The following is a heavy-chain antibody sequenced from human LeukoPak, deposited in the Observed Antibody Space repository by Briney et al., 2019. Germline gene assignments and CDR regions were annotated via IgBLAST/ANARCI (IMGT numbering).Heavy chain of an antibody. CDR2: ISAYNGNT. CDR1: GYTFTSYG. Sequence: GASVKVSCKASGYTFTSYGISWVRQAPGQGLEWMGWISAYNGNTNYAQKLQGRVTMTTDTSTSTAYMELRSLRSDGTAVYYCARDPRYCSSTSCYGNWFDPWGQGTLVTVFS. J-gene: IGHJ5*02. CDR3: ARDPRYCSSTSCYGNWFDP. D-gene: IGHD2-2*01. V-gene: IGHV1-18*01.